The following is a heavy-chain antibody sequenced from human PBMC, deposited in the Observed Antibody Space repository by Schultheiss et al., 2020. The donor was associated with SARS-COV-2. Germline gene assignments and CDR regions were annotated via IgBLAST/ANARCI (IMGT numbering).Heavy chain of an antibody. J-gene: IGHJ4*02. CDR3: ARGDYGGNPTGY. Sequence: GGSLRLSCAASGFTFSSYAMHWVRQAPGKGLEWVAVISYDGSNKYYADSVKGRFTISRDNSKNTLYLQMNSLRAEDTAVYYCARGDYGGNPTGYWGQGTLVTVSS. V-gene: IGHV3-30*01. CDR2: ISYDGSNK. D-gene: IGHD4-23*01. CDR1: GFTFSSYA.